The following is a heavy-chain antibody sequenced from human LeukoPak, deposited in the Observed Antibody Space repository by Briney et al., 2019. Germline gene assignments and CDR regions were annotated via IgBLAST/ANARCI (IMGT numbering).Heavy chain of an antibody. CDR1: GYTFTGYY. Sequence: GASVNVSCKASGYTFTGYYMCWVRQAPGQGLEWMGGINPNTGATKYAQNFQGRVTLTRDTSIRTTFMELSSLRSDDTAFYYCARDERFCNGDNHYPDLGYWGQGTLVTVSS. CDR3: ARDERFCNGDNHYPDLGY. V-gene: IGHV1-2*02. D-gene: IGHD2-15*01. CDR2: INPNTGAT. J-gene: IGHJ4*02.